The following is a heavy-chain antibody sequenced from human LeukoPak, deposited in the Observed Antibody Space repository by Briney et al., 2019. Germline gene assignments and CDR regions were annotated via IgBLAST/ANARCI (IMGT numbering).Heavy chain of an antibody. J-gene: IGHJ6*02. CDR3: ARERVQHYYYYGMDV. Sequence: PSETLSLTCTVSGGSISSYYWSWIRQPPGKGLEWIGYIYYSGSTNYNPSLKSRVTISVDTSKNQFSLKLSSVTAADTAVYYCARERVQHYYYYGMDVWGQGTTVTVSS. CDR2: IYYSGST. D-gene: IGHD1-1*01. CDR1: GGSISSYY. V-gene: IGHV4-59*01.